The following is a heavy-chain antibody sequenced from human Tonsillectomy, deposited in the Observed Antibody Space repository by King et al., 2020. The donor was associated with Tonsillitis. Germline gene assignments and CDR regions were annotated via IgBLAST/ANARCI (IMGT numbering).Heavy chain of an antibody. V-gene: IGHV4-39*01. D-gene: IGHD7-27*01. Sequence: LQLQESGPGLVKPSETLSLTCTVSGGSISSSSYYWGWIRQPPGKGLEWIGSIYYSGSTYYNPSLKSRVTISVDTSKNQFSLKLISVTAADTAVYYCARHMANWYWSFDLWGRGTLVTVSS. J-gene: IGHJ2*01. CDR1: GGSISSSSYY. CDR2: IYYSGST. CDR3: ARHMANWYWSFDL.